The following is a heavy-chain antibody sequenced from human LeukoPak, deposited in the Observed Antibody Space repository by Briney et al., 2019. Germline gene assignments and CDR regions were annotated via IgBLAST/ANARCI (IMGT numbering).Heavy chain of an antibody. D-gene: IGHD2-2*01. V-gene: IGHV3-21*01. CDR1: GFTFSSYA. CDR2: ISSSSSYI. J-gene: IGHJ4*02. CDR3: ARELRDIVVVTYYFDY. Sequence: GGSLRLSCAASGFTFSSYAMSWVRQAPGKGLEWVSSISSSSSYIYYADSVKGRFTISRDNAKNSLYLQMNSLRAEDTAVYYCARELRDIVVVTYYFDYWGQGTLVTVSS.